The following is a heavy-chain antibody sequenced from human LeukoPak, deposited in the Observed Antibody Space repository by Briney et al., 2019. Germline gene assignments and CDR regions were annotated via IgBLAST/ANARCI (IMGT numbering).Heavy chain of an antibody. V-gene: IGHV3-33*01. D-gene: IGHD3-10*01. CDR2: IWYDGSNK. J-gene: IGHJ4*02. CDR3: ARGYYGSGSAYFDY. CDR1: GFTFSSYG. Sequence: GTSLRLSCKASGFTFSSYGMNWVRQAPGKGLEWVAVIWYDGSNKYYADSVKGRFTISRDNSKNTLYLQMNSLRAEDTAVYYCARGYYGSGSAYFDYWGQGTLVTVSS.